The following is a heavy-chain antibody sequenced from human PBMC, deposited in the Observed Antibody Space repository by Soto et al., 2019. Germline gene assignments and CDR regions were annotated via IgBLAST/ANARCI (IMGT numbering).Heavy chain of an antibody. D-gene: IGHD6-19*01. V-gene: IGHV1-18*01. CDR2: ISAYNGNT. J-gene: IGHJ6*03. CDR3: XXXXGVAPPVAGNTHYYYYMDV. CDR1: GYSFTNYG. Sequence: QDRLVQSGVEVKKPGASVRVSCKASGYSFTNYGITWVRQAPGQGFEWMGWISAYNGNTNYAQKFQGRVTLTTDAXXXXXXXXXXXXXXXXXXXXXXXXXXGVAPPVAGNTHYYYYMDVWGKGTTVTVSS.